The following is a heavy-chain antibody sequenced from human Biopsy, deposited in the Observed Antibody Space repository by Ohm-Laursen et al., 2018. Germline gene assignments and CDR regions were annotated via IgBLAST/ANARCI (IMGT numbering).Heavy chain of an antibody. CDR2: VYTSGTT. J-gene: IGHJ6*02. V-gene: IGHV4-4*07. CDR1: GASMSGSY. Sequence: SETLSLTCTVSGASMSGSYWTWIRQAAGEGLEWIGRVYTSGTTKYNPSLQRRVRLSLDTANNQFSLTLRSVSAADTATYYCARAYYYGAGSFYSPWMEVWGQGTTVSVS. CDR3: ARAYYYGAGSFYSPWMEV. D-gene: IGHD3-10*01.